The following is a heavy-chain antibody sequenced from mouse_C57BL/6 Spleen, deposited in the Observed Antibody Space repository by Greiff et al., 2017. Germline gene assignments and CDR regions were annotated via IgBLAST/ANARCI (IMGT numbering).Heavy chain of an antibody. D-gene: IGHD2-3*01. V-gene: IGHV1-18*01. Sequence: VQLQQSGPELVKPGASVQIPCKASGYTFTDYNMDWVKQSHGKSLEWIGDINPNNGGTIYNQKFKGKATLTVDKSSSTAYMELRRLTSEDTAVYYCARKDDGYNDYWGQGTTRTVSS. CDR2: INPNNGGT. CDR1: GYTFTDYN. J-gene: IGHJ2*01. CDR3: ARKDDGYNDY.